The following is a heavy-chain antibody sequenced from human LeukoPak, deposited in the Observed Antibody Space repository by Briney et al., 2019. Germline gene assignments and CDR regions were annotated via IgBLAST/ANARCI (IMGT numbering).Heavy chain of an antibody. CDR3: AKERFLDTVGTVVAPFDY. J-gene: IGHJ4*02. CDR2: LSDTGDSR. CDR1: GFTLSKHP. V-gene: IGHV3-23*01. Sequence: GGSLRLSCAASGFTLSKHPMYWVRQAPGKGLEWVSSLSDTGDSRHYADSVKGRFTISRDSARSALYLQMNSLRAEDTAVYYCAKERFLDTVGTVVAPFDYWGQGTLVTVSS. D-gene: IGHD3-3*01.